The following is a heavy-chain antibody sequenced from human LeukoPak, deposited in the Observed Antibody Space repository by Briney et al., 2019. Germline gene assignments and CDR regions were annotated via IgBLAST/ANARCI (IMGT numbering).Heavy chain of an antibody. V-gene: IGHV4-4*07. CDR1: GGSLSSYY. Sequence: PSETLSLTCAVSGGSLSSYYWSWIRQPAGKGLEWIGRIYTSGGTNYNPSPKSRVTMSVDTTKNPNSLKLSSVTAAETAVYSCARGKDIVVVPAAHHDAFDIWGQGTMVTGSS. D-gene: IGHD2-2*01. CDR3: ARGKDIVVVPAAHHDAFDI. J-gene: IGHJ3*02. CDR2: IYTSGGT.